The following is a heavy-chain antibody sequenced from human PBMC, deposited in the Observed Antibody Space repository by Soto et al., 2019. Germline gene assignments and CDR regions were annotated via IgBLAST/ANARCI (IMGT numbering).Heavy chain of an antibody. CDR3: SGGVGDAI. D-gene: IGHD1-26*01. Sequence: EDQLVESGGGLVQPGGSLRLTCAVSGLSFRSDWMNWVRQAPGKGLEWVAHTNQDGSEKYYLDSVKGRFTIFRDNGKNSLYLQMNSLRAEDTAVYYCSGGVGDAIWGQGTLVTVSS. V-gene: IGHV3-7*04. J-gene: IGHJ4*02. CDR1: GLSFRSDW. CDR2: TNQDGSEK.